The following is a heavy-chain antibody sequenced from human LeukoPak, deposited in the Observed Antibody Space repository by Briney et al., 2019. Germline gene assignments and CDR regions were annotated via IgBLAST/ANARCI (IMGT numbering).Heavy chain of an antibody. CDR1: GFTFNNYW. V-gene: IGHV3-74*01. J-gene: IGHJ4*02. D-gene: IGHD6-6*01. Sequence: PGGSLRLSCAASGFTFNNYWMHWVRQGPGKGLVWVSRINTDGSNSNYADSVKGRFTISGDNAKNTLYLQMNSLRAEDTAVYYCARSRYSYSSMDWGQGTLVTVSS. CDR2: INTDGSNS. CDR3: ARSRYSYSSMD.